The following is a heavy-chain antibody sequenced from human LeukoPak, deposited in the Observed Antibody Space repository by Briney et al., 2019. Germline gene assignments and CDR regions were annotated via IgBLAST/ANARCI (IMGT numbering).Heavy chain of an antibody. V-gene: IGHV1-46*01. CDR2: INPSGGST. D-gene: IGHD6-19*01. CDR1: GYTFTGYY. CDR3: AGGYSSGWCLI. J-gene: IGHJ4*02. Sequence: ASVKVSCKASGYTFTGYYMHWVRQAPGQGLEWMGIINPSGGSTSYAQKFQGRVTMTRDTSTSTVYMELSSLRSEDTAVYYCAGGYSSGWCLIWGQGTLVTVSS.